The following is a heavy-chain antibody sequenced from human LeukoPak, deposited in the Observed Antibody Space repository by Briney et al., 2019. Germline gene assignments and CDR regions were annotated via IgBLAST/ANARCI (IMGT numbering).Heavy chain of an antibody. V-gene: IGHV3-30*18. D-gene: IGHD5-12*01. CDR3: AKGGSGLTYYFDQ. Sequence: GGSLRLSCAASGFTFSGYGMHWVRQTPGKGLEWVAVISYDGSNKYYADSVKGRFTISRDNSKNTMYLQMNSLRAEDTAMYYCAKGGSGLTYYFDQWGQGTLVTVSS. CDR2: ISYDGSNK. CDR1: GFTFSGYG. J-gene: IGHJ4*02.